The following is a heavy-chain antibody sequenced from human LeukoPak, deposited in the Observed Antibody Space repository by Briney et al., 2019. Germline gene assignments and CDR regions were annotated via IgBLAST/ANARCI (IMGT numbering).Heavy chain of an antibody. V-gene: IGHV1-2*02. Sequence: ASVKVSCKASGYTFTTYGISWVRQAPGQGLEWMGWINPNSGGTNYAQKFQGRVTMTRDTSISTAYMELSRLRSDDTAVYYCARTPRYSSTSGGIYQMNFDYWGQGTLVTVSS. CDR3: ARTPRYSSTSGGIYQMNFDY. CDR1: GYTFTTYG. D-gene: IGHD6-13*01. J-gene: IGHJ4*02. CDR2: INPNSGGT.